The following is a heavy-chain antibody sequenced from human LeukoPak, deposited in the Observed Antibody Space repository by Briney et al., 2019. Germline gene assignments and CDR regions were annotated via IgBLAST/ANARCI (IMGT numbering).Heavy chain of an antibody. CDR1: GFTFSNYN. CDR3: APTSTLTTGRWFDP. J-gene: IGHJ5*02. V-gene: IGHV3-48*01. D-gene: IGHD4-17*01. Sequence: GGSLRLSCAASGFTFSNYNMNWVRQAPGKGLEWVSYITSRSSSIYYADSVKGRFTISRDNAQNSLYLQMNSLRAEDTAIYYCAPTSTLTTGRWFDPWGQGTLVTVSS. CDR2: ITSRSSSI.